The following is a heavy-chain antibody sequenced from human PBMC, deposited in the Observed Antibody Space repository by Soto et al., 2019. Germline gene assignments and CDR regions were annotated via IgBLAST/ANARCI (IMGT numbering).Heavy chain of an antibody. D-gene: IGHD3-22*01. V-gene: IGHV4-39*01. CDR3: ARQSGYYDSSGYPQYSFDY. J-gene: IGHJ4*02. CDR1: GGSISSSSYY. Sequence: SETLSLTCTVSGGSISSSSYYWGWIRQPPGKGLEWIGSIYYSGSTYYNPSLKSRVTISVDTSKNQFSLKLSSVTAADTAVYYCARQSGYYDSSGYPQYSFDYWGKGPLVTVSS. CDR2: IYYSGST.